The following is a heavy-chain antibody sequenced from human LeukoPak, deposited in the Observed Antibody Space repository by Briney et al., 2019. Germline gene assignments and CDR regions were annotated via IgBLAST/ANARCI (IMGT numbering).Heavy chain of an antibody. J-gene: IGHJ5*02. CDR3: ARHPTKTYDYGSGSPWFDP. V-gene: IGHV4-34*01. D-gene: IGHD3-10*01. Sequence: PSETLSLTCAVYGGSFSGYYWSWIRQPPGKGLEWIGEINHSGSTNYNPSLKSRVTISVDTSKNQFSLKLSSVTAADTAVYYCARHPTKTYDYGSGSPWFDPWGQGTLVTVSS. CDR1: GGSFSGYY. CDR2: INHSGST.